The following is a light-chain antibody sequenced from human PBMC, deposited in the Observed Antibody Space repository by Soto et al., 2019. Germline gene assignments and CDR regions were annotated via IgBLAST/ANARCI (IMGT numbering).Light chain of an antibody. V-gene: IGKV3-15*01. CDR3: QQYDIWPPIT. CDR2: DSS. Sequence: EIVMTQSPATLSVSPGERATLSCRASQSISRGLAWYQQKPGQAPSLLIYDSSTRATGIPARFSGSGSGTEFPLTLSSLQSEDFAFYYCQQYDIWPPITFGQGTRLEIK. CDR1: QSISRG. J-gene: IGKJ5*01.